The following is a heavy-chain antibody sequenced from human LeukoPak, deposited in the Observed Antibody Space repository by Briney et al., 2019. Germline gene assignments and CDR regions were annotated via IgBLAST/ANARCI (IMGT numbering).Heavy chain of an antibody. D-gene: IGHD4/OR15-4a*01. V-gene: IGHV5-51*01. CDR2: NYPDDSDT. CDR3: ARRGFYGTNLYYAMDV. J-gene: IGHJ6*02. Sequence: GESLKISCKGSGYRFTTYWIGWVRQMPGKGLEWMGINYPDDSDTRYSPSFQGQVTISADKPINTAYLQWNSLKASDTAMYYCARRGFYGTNLYYAMDVWGQGTTVTVSS. CDR1: GYRFTTYW.